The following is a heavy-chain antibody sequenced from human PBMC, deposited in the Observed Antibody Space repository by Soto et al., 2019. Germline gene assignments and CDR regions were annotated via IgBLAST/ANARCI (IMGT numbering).Heavy chain of an antibody. V-gene: IGHV1-69*01. Sequence: QVQLVQSGAEVKKPGSSVKVSCKASGGTFSSYAISWVRQAPGQGLEWMGGIIPIFGTANYAHKFQGRVTITADESTSTAYMELSSLRSEDTAVYYCARDGISCSGGSCGGAYYYYGMDVWGQGTTVTVSS. CDR3: ARDGISCSGGSCGGAYYYYGMDV. CDR2: IIPIFGTA. D-gene: IGHD2-15*01. CDR1: GGTFSSYA. J-gene: IGHJ6*02.